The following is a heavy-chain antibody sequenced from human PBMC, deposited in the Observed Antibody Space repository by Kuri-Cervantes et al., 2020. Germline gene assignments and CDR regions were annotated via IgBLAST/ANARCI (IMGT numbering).Heavy chain of an antibody. Sequence: GGSLRLSCAASGFTFDDYAMHWVRQPPGKGLIWISGMNSDGSNIKYADSVKGRFTISRDNAKNTVYLEMNSLRAEDTAVYYCTRGVRDSGGDWGQGTLVTVSS. J-gene: IGHJ4*02. D-gene: IGHD5-12*01. V-gene: IGHV3-74*01. CDR1: GFTFDDYA. CDR2: MNSDGSNI. CDR3: TRGVRDSGGD.